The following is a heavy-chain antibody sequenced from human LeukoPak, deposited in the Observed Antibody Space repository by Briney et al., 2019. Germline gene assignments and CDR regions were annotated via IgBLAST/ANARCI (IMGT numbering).Heavy chain of an antibody. CDR2: ITSGSSYR. V-gene: IGHV3-21*04. CDR3: ATYSGVHHKTFDD. CDR1: GFTFSSYS. D-gene: IGHD1-26*01. Sequence: GGSLRLSCAASGFTFSSYSMNWVRQAPGKGLEWVSSITSGSSYRFYADSVKGRFTISRDNAKNSLYLQMNSLRAEDMALYYCATYSGVHHKTFDDWGQGTLVTVSS. J-gene: IGHJ4*02.